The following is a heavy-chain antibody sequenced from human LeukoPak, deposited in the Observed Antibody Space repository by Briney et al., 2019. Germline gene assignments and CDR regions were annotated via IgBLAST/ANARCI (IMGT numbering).Heavy chain of an antibody. CDR2: ISASGVMT. CDR3: AKDQDTAMGH. V-gene: IGHV3-23*01. J-gene: IGHJ4*02. CDR1: GFTFNNYA. Sequence: GGSLRLSCAASGFTFNNYAMTWVRQAPGKGLEWVSSISASGVMTYYADSVKGRFTISRDNSKNTLYLQMNSLRAEDTAVYYCAKDQDTAMGHWGQGTLVTVSS. D-gene: IGHD5-18*01.